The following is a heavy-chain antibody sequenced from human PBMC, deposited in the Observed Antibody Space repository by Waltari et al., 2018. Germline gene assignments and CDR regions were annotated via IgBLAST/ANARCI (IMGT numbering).Heavy chain of an antibody. CDR1: GFTFSSYA. D-gene: IGHD3-3*01. Sequence: EVQLLESGGGLVQPGGSLRLSCAASGFTFSSYAMSWVRQAPGKGLEWVSAISGSGGSTYYADSVKCRFTISRDNSKNTLYLQMNSLRAEDTAVYYCAKYFWSGYYTSDYWGQGTLVTVSS. CDR3: AKYFWSGYYTSDY. J-gene: IGHJ4*02. V-gene: IGHV3-23*01. CDR2: ISGSGGST.